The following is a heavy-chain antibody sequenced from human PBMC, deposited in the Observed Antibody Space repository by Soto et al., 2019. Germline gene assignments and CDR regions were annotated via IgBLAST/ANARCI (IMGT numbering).Heavy chain of an antibody. D-gene: IGHD3-16*02. CDR3: ARGRYLDY. J-gene: IGHJ4*02. CDR1: GYTFITYG. V-gene: IGHV1-18*01. Sequence: QVQLVQSGGEVKTPGASVKVSCKASGYTFITYGVAWVRQAPGQGLEWLGWISAYTGNTSYPQKFQGRVTVTTGTSTSTAYMELRSLRSDDTAIYYCARGRYLDYWGQGTLVAVSS. CDR2: ISAYTGNT.